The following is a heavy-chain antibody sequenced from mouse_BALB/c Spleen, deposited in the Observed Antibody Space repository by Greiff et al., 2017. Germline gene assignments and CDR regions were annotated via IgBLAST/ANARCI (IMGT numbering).Heavy chain of an antibody. CDR1: GFTFSSFG. D-gene: IGHD1-1*01. V-gene: IGHV5-6-3*01. CDR2: INSNGGST. Sequence: EVKVVESGGGLVQPGGSRKLSCAASGFTFSSFGMHWVRQAPDKRLELVATINSNGGSTYYPDSVKGRFTISRDNAKNTLYLQMSSLKSEDTAMYYCARDYYGSPDYWGQGTTLTVSS. CDR3: ARDYYGSPDY. J-gene: IGHJ2*01.